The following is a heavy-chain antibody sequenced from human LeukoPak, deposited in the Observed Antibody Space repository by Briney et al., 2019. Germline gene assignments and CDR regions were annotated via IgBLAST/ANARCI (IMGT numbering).Heavy chain of an antibody. D-gene: IGHD4-17*01. CDR3: ARDRGYGDYGFDY. CDR2: ISSSSSYI. CDR1: GFTFSSYS. J-gene: IGHJ4*02. V-gene: IGHV3-21*01. Sequence: GGSLRLSCAGSGFTFSSYSMNWVRQAPGKGLEWVSSISSSSSYIYYADSVKGRFTISRDNAKNSLYLQMNSLRAEDTAVYYCARDRGYGDYGFDYWGQGTLVTVSS.